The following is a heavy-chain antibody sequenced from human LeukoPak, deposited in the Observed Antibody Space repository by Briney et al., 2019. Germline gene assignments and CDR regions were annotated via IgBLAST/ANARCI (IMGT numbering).Heavy chain of an antibody. V-gene: IGHV1-24*01. J-gene: IGHJ4*02. Sequence: ASVTVSCEVSGYTLTVLSMHWVRQAPGEGREWMGGFHPEDGETIYAQTFQGRVTMTEDTSTDTAYMEVRSLRSEDTAVYYCATSSGYGFLFEYWGQGTLVTVSS. CDR3: ATSSGYGFLFEY. CDR2: FHPEDGET. D-gene: IGHD3-22*01. CDR1: GYTLTVLS.